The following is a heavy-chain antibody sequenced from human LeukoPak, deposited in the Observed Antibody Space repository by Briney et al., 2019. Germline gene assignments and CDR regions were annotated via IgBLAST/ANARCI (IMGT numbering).Heavy chain of an antibody. Sequence: SETLSLTCTVSGGSISSYYWSWIRQPPGKGLEWIGEINHSGSTNYNPSLKSRVTISVDTSKNQFSLKLSSVTAADTAVYYCARGMYSSSPTTIFDYWGQGTLVTVSS. CDR2: INHSGST. CDR1: GGSISSYY. J-gene: IGHJ4*02. D-gene: IGHD6-6*01. CDR3: ARGMYSSSPTTIFDY. V-gene: IGHV4-34*01.